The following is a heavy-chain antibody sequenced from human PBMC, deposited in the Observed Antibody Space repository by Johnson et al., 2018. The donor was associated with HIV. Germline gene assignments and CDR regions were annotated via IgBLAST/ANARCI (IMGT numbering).Heavy chain of an antibody. CDR2: IRSNK. J-gene: IGHJ3*01. Sequence: EKLVESGGGVVRPGGSLRLSCAVSGFTFDDYGMSCVRQAPGKGLEWVGRIRSNKYYADSVKGRFTISRDNSKNSLYLQLTSLRDDDTAVYYCAKTMAQGEYAFDVWGQGTLVTVSS. D-gene: IGHD3-16*01. V-gene: IGHV3-23*04. CDR1: GFTFDDYG. CDR3: AKTMAQGEYAFDV.